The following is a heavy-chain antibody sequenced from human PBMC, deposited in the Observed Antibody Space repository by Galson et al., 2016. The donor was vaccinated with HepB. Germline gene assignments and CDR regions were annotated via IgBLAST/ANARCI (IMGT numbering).Heavy chain of an antibody. D-gene: IGHD3-16*01. J-gene: IGHJ4*02. V-gene: IGHV1-3*04. CDR3: ARDPDQRWGAYVDY. CDR1: GYTFSKYA. Sequence: SVKVSCKASGYTFSKYAMHWVRQAPGQRLEWMGWINTGNGYTKSSQNFQGRVTITRDTSATTAYMEVTSLRSEDTAVYYCARDPDQRWGAYVDYWGQGTLVTVSS. CDR2: INTGNGYT.